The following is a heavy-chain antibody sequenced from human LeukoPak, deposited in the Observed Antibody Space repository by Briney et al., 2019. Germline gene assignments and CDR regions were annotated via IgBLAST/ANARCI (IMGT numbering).Heavy chain of an antibody. J-gene: IGHJ4*02. CDR1: GLTVSSNY. Sequence: GGSLRLSCAVSGLTVSSNYMSWVRQAPGKGLEWVSVLYSGGTTYYADSVKGRFTISRDNSKNTLYLQMDSLRVEDTAIYYCAREIGTGDVMFDYSGRGTLVTVSS. CDR2: LYSGGTT. V-gene: IGHV3-53*01. D-gene: IGHD7-27*01. CDR3: AREIGTGDVMFDY.